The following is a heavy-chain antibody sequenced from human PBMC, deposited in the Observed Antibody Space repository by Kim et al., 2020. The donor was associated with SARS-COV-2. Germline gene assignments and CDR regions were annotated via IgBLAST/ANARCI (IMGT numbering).Heavy chain of an antibody. CDR3: ARYTPLKYSSSSSWYFDL. Sequence: SETLSLTCTVSGGSISSSSYYWGWIRQPPGKGLEWIGSIYYSGSTYYNPSLKSRVTISVDTSKNQFSLKLSSVTAADTAVYYCARYTPLKYSSSSSWYFDLWGRGTLVTVSS. CDR2: IYYSGST. J-gene: IGHJ2*01. CDR1: GGSISSSSYY. V-gene: IGHV4-39*01. D-gene: IGHD6-6*01.